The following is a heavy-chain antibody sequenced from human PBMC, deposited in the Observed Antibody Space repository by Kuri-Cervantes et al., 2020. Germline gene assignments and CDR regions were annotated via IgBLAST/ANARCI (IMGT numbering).Heavy chain of an antibody. D-gene: IGHD3-10*01. Sequence: GSLRLSCAASGFTFDDYTMHWVRQAPGRGLEWVSLISWDGGSTYYADSVKGRFTISRDDSKNTLYLQMNSLRAEDTAVYYCARGDYYGSGSYYTPLDYWGQGTLVTVSS. V-gene: IGHV3-43*01. CDR3: ARGDYYGSGSYYTPLDY. J-gene: IGHJ4*02. CDR1: GFTFDDYT. CDR2: ISWDGGST.